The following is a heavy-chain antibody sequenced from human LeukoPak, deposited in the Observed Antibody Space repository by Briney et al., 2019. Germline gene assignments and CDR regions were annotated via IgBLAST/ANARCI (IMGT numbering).Heavy chain of an antibody. CDR2: ISSNGGST. Sequence: PGGSLRLSCSASGFTFSTYAMHWVRQAPGKGLEYVSAISSNGGSTYYADSVKGRLTISRDNSKNTLYLQMSSLRAEDTAVYYCVKSPFSAYGMDVWGQGTTVTVSS. V-gene: IGHV3-64D*09. J-gene: IGHJ6*02. CDR3: VKSPFSAYGMDV. CDR1: GFTFSTYA.